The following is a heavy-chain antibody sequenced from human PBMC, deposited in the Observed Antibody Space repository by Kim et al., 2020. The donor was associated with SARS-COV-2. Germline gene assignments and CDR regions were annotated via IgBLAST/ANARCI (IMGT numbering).Heavy chain of an antibody. V-gene: IGHV6-1*01. Sequence: VSVRSRITSNPDTSKNQFALQLNSVTPEDTAVYYCARVSVRRAAAGTFDYWGQGTLVTVSS. J-gene: IGHJ4*02. CDR3: ARVSVRRAAAGTFDY. D-gene: IGHD6-13*01.